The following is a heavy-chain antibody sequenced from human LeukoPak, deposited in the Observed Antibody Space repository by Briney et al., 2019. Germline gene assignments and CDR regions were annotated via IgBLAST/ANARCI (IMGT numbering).Heavy chain of an antibody. D-gene: IGHD3-22*01. CDR3: ARGRVLVLTTPEYAFDI. Sequence: PGGSLRLSCAASGFTFTDYWMHWVRQAPGKGLVWVSRINSINGDGSSTSYVDSVKGRFTISRDNAKNTLYLQMNSLRAEDTAVYYCARGRVLVLTTPEYAFDIWGQGTMVTVSS. J-gene: IGHJ3*02. CDR1: GFTFTDYW. V-gene: IGHV3-74*01. CDR2: INSINGDGSST.